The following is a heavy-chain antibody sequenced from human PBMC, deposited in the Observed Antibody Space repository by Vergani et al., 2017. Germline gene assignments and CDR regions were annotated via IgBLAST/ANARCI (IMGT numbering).Heavy chain of an antibody. CDR2: IYSGGST. V-gene: IGHV3-53*01. D-gene: IGHD2-15*01. Sequence: EVQLVESGGGLIQPGGSLRLSCAASGFTVSSNYMSWVRQAPGKGLEWVAVIYSGGSTYYADSVKGRFTISRENAKTSLYLQMNSLRAEDTAVYYCAGESPGYCSGGSCYAGEGNFDYWGQGTLVTVSS. CDR3: AGESPGYCSGGSCYAGEGNFDY. J-gene: IGHJ4*02. CDR1: GFTVSSNY.